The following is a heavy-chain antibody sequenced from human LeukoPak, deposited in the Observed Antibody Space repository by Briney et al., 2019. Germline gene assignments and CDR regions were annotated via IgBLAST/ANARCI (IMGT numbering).Heavy chain of an antibody. V-gene: IGHV1-46*01. CDR2: INPSGGST. Sequence: GASVKVSCKASGYTFTSYYMHWVRHAPGQGLEWMGIINPSGGSTSYAQKFQGRVTITRDTSTSTVYMEMSSMRSEDTAVYYCARDRDIVVVVAARRPYYYYGMDVWGQGTTVTVSS. CDR1: GYTFTSYY. D-gene: IGHD2-15*01. CDR3: ARDRDIVVVVAARRPYYYYGMDV. J-gene: IGHJ6*02.